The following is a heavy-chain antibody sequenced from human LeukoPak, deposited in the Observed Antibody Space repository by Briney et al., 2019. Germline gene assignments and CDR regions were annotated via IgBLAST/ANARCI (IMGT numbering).Heavy chain of an antibody. D-gene: IGHD1-26*01. CDR3: ARQSIVGARDWLDP. Sequence: PSETLSLTCTVSGGSISSYYWSWIRQPPGKGLEWIGYIYYSGSTNYNPSLKSRVTISVDTSKNQFSLKPSSVTAADTAVYCCARQSIVGARDWLDPWGRGTLVTVSS. V-gene: IGHV4-59*01. CDR2: IYYSGST. J-gene: IGHJ5*02. CDR1: GGSISSYY.